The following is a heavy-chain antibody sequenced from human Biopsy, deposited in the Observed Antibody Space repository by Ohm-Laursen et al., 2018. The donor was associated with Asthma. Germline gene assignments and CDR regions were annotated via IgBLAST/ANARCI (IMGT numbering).Heavy chain of an antibody. CDR2: IYHSGSS. J-gene: IGHJ4*02. CDR1: GGSISSGGYS. D-gene: IGHD5-24*01. Sequence: SETLSLTCAVSGGSISSGGYSWRSIRQPPGKGLEWIGYIYHSGSSYYNPSLKSQVTRSVDRSKNQSSLKLSSVTAADTAVYYCARVKDGYNFDYWGQGTLVTVSS. CDR3: ARVKDGYNFDY. V-gene: IGHV4-30-2*01.